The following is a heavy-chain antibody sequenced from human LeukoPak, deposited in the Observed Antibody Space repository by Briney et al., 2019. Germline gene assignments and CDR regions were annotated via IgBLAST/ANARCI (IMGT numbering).Heavy chain of an antibody. Sequence: SGTLSLTCTVSGGSISSYYWSWIRQPPGKGLEWIGYIYTSGSTNYNPSLKSRVTISVDTSKNQFSLKLSSVTAADTAVYYCARLNGPPPSHADYWGQGTLVTVSS. CDR3: ARLNGPPPSHADY. CDR2: IYTSGST. J-gene: IGHJ4*02. V-gene: IGHV4-4*09. CDR1: GGSISSYY.